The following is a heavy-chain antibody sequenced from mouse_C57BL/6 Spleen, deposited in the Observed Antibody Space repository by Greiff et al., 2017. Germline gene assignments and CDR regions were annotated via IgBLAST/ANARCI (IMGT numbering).Heavy chain of an antibody. D-gene: IGHD2-1*01. Sequence: VQLQQSGAELAKPGASVKLSCKASGYTFTSYCMHWVKQRPGQGLEWIGDINPSSGYTKYNQKFKGKATVTADKSSSTAYMQLSSLTYEDSAVYYCAIYGSSVGGFEGWGKGTTLTVSS. CDR2: INPSSGYT. CDR1: GYTFTSYC. J-gene: IGHJ2*01. CDR3: AIYGSSVGGFEG. V-gene: IGHV1-7*01.